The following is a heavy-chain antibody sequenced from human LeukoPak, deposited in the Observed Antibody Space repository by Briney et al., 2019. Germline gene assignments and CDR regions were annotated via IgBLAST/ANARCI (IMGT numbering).Heavy chain of an antibody. D-gene: IGHD3-16*01. CDR3: VYDYVWGRLSGVY. CDR2: IRYDGSNK. J-gene: IGHJ4*02. V-gene: IGHV3-30*02. Sequence: PGGSLRLSCAASGFTFSSYGMHWVRQAPGKGLEWVAFIRYDGSNKYYADSVKGRFTISRDNSKNTLYLQMNSLRAEDTAVYYCVYDYVWGRLSGVYWGQGTLVTVSS. CDR1: GFTFSSYG.